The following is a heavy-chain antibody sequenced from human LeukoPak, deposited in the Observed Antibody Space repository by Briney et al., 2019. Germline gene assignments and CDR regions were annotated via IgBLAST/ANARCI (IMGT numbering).Heavy chain of an antibody. D-gene: IGHD6-19*01. CDR3: ARVMEAVAVNAFDI. CDR1: GYSISSGYY. J-gene: IGHJ3*02. CDR2: IYHSGST. Sequence: PSETLSLTCTVSGYSISSGYYWGWIRQPPGKGLEWIGSIYHSGSTYYNPSLKSRVTISVDASKNQFSLKLSSVTAADTAVYYCARVMEAVAVNAFDIWGQGTMVTVSS. V-gene: IGHV4-38-2*02.